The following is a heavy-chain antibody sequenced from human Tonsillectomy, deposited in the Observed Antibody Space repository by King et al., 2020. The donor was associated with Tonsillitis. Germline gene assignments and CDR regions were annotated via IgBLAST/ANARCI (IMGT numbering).Heavy chain of an antibody. J-gene: IGHJ4*02. Sequence: QLQESGPGLVKPSETLSLTCAVSGYSISSGYYWGWIRQPPGKGLEWIGSIYHSGSTYQNPSLKSRVTISVDTSKNQFSLKLSSVTAADTAVYYCARVGYYYGSEALDYWGQGTLVTVSS. CDR3: ARVGYYYGSEALDY. V-gene: IGHV4-38-2*01. CDR2: IYHSGST. D-gene: IGHD3-10*01. CDR1: GYSISSGYY.